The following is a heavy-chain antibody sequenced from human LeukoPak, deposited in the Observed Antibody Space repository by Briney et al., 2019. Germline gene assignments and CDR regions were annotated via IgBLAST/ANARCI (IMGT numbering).Heavy chain of an antibody. V-gene: IGHV3-74*01. J-gene: IGHJ3*01. CDR3: ARDNYHTF. CDR2: IDTDGTNT. Sequence: GGSLRLSCAASGFTFSNSWMHWVRQAPGKGPVWVSRIDTDGTNTHYADSVKGRFSISRDNAKNTLYLQMNSLRAEDTAVYYCARDNYHTFWGQGTMVTVSS. CDR1: GFTFSNSW. D-gene: IGHD5-24*01.